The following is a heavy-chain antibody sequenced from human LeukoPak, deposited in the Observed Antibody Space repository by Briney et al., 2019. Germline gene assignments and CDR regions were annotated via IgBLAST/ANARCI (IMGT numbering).Heavy chain of an antibody. CDR3: SKARIVGPPTPLRF. CDR1: GFTFSSYG. CDR2: ISYDGSNK. V-gene: IGHV3-30*18. J-gene: IGHJ4*02. Sequence: GRSLRLSCAVSGFTFSSYGMHWVRQAPGKGLEWVAVISYDGSNKYYADSVKGRFTISRDNSKNTLYLQMNSLRAEDTAVYYCSKARIVGPPTPLRFWGQGTLVTVSS. D-gene: IGHD1-26*01.